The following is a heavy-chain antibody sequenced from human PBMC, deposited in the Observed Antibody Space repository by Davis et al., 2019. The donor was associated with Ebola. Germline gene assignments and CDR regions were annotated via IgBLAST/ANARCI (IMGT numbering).Heavy chain of an antibody. CDR1: GFTFNSDW. J-gene: IGHJ4*02. D-gene: IGHD1-26*01. Sequence: PGGSLRLSCAASGFTFNSDWMTWVRQILGKGLEWVATIKPDGTEKYYVDSVKGRFTISRDNSKNTLYLQMNSLRAEDTAVYYCAKVPAKNSGSYDYWGQGTLVTVSS. CDR3: AKVPAKNSGSYDY. V-gene: IGHV3-7*03. CDR2: IKPDGTEK.